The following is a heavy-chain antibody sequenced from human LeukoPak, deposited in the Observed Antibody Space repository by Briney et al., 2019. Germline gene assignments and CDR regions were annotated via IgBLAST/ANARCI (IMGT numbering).Heavy chain of an antibody. CDR3: ARAVVGAGGAFDI. J-gene: IGHJ3*02. D-gene: IGHD1-26*01. CDR2: IYYSGST. V-gene: IGHV4-59*01. Sequence: SETLSLTCTVSGGSISSYYWSWIRQPPGKGLEWIGYIYYSGSTNYNPSLKSRVTISVDTSKNQFSLKLSSVTAADTAVYYCARAVVGAGGAFDIWGQGTMVTVSS. CDR1: GGSISSYY.